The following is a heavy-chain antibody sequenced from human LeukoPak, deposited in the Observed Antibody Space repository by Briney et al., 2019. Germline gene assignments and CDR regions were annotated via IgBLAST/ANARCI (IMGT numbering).Heavy chain of an antibody. CDR2: IYTSGST. CDR1: GGSISSYY. V-gene: IGHV4-4*07. Sequence: SETLSLTCTASGGSISSYYWSWIRQPAGKGLEWIGRIYTSGSTNYNPSLKSRVTMSVDTSKNQFSLKLCSVTAADTAVYYCARDSGPCGGDCYSVWGQGTLVTVSS. J-gene: IGHJ4*02. D-gene: IGHD2-21*02. CDR3: ARDSGPCGGDCYSV.